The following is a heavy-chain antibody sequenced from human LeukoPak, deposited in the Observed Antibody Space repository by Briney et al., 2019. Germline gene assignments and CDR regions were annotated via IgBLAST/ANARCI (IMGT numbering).Heavy chain of an antibody. D-gene: IGHD2-2*01. CDR2: ITNNGSNI. CDR1: GFTFSSYS. CDR3: AKDSMRYCSSTSCLGRLDP. V-gene: IGHV3-21*01. Sequence: GGSLRLSCAASGFTFSSYSMNWVRQAPGKGLEWVSSITNNGSNIYYADSVKGRFTISRDNSKNTLYLQMNSLRAEDTAVYYCAKDSMRYCSSTSCLGRLDPWGQGTLVTVSS. J-gene: IGHJ5*02.